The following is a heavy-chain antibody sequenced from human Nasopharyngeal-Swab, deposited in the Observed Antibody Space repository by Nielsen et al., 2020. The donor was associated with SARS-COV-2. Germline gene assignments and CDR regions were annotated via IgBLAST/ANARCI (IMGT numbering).Heavy chain of an antibody. CDR2: ISYDGGNK. CDR1: GFTFSSYA. D-gene: IGHD1-26*01. J-gene: IGHJ1*01. V-gene: IGHV3-30*04. Sequence: GESLKISCAASGFTFSSYAMNWVRQAPGKGLEWVAVISYDGGNKYYADSVKGRFTISRDNSKNTLYLQMNSLRAEDTAVYYCARGHSGSYYEYFQHWGQGTLVTVSS. CDR3: ARGHSGSYYEYFQH.